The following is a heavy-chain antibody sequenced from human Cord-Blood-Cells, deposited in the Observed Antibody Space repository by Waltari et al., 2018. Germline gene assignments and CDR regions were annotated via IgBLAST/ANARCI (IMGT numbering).Heavy chain of an antibody. CDR3: AKDSSTSCFDY. D-gene: IGHD2-2*01. CDR2: ISYDGSNK. Sequence: QVQLVESGGGVVQPGRSLRLSCAASGFTFSSYGMHWVRQAPGKGLEWVAVISYDGSNKYYADSVKGRFTISRDNSKNTLYLQMNSLRAEDTAVYYCAKDSSTSCFDYWGQGTLVTVSS. J-gene: IGHJ4*02. V-gene: IGHV3-30*18. CDR1: GFTFSSYG.